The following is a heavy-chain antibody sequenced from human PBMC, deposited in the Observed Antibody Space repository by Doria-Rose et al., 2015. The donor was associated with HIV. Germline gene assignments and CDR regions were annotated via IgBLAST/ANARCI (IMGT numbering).Heavy chain of an antibody. V-gene: IGHV2-26*01. D-gene: IGHD6-13*01. Sequence: ESGPVLVKPTETLTLTCTVSGVSLSSPGMGVSWIRQPPGKALEWLANIFSDDERSYNTSLKSRLTISRGTSKSQVALTMTDMGPVDTATYYCARIKSSGWYHKYYFDFWGQGTLVIVSA. CDR2: IFSDDER. CDR3: ARIKSSGWYHKYYFDF. CDR1: GVSLSSPGMG. J-gene: IGHJ4*02.